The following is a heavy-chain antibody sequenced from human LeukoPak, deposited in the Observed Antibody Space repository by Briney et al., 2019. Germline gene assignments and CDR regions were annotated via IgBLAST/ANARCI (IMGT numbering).Heavy chain of an antibody. CDR2: ISSSSSYI. V-gene: IGHV3-21*01. D-gene: IGHD6-13*01. Sequence: GGSLRLSCAASGFTFTSYSMNWVRQAPGKGLEWVSSISSSSSYIYYADSVKGRFTISRDNAKNSLYLQLNSLRAEDTAVYYCARSYASSSLDAFDIWGQGTMVTVSS. CDR1: GFTFTSYS. CDR3: ARSYASSSLDAFDI. J-gene: IGHJ3*02.